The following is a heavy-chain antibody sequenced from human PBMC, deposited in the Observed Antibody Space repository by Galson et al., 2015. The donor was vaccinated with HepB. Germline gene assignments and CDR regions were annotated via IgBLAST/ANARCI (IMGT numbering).Heavy chain of an antibody. CDR1: GFTFTSSA. Sequence: SVKVSCKASGFTFTSSAVQWVRQARGQRLEWIGWIVVGSGNTNYAQKFQERVTITRDMSTSTAYMELSSLRSEDTAVYYCAAAPYYYGSGSYLALDYWGQGTLVTVSA. CDR2: IVVGSGNT. CDR3: AAAPYYYGSGSYLALDY. V-gene: IGHV1-58*01. J-gene: IGHJ4*02. D-gene: IGHD3-10*01.